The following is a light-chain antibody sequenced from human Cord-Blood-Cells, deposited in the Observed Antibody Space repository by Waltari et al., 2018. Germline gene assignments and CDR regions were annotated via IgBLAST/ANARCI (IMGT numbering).Light chain of an antibody. CDR1: SSNIGSNT. V-gene: IGLV1-44*01. J-gene: IGLJ3*02. CDR2: SNN. Sequence: QSVLTQPPSASGTPGQRVTISCSGSSSNIGSNTVNWYQQLPGTAPKLLICSNNRRPSGGPGRFSGSKSGTSASLAISGLQSEDEADYYCAAWDDSLNGWVFGGGTKLTVL. CDR3: AAWDDSLNGWV.